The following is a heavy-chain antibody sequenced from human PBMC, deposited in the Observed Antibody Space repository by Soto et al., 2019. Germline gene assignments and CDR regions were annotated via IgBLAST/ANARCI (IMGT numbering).Heavy chain of an antibody. Sequence: SETLSLTCTVSGGSISGYHWSWIRQHPGKGLEWIGYIYYSGSTYYNPSLKSRVTISVDTSKNQFSLKLSSVTAADTAVYYCARAPKYCSSTSCYSPDVWGQGTTVTVSS. CDR2: IYYSGST. V-gene: IGHV4-31*03. J-gene: IGHJ6*02. CDR1: GGSISGYH. D-gene: IGHD2-2*01. CDR3: ARAPKYCSSTSCYSPDV.